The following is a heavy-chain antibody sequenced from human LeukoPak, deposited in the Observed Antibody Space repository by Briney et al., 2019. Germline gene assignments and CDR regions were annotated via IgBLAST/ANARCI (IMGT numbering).Heavy chain of an antibody. CDR2: IYYSGST. CDR3: ARSPSFGGGAMTRFDP. CDR1: GGSISSYY. Sequence: SSETLSLTCTVSGGSISSYYWSWIRQPPGKGLEWIGYIYYSGSTNYNPSLKSRVTTSVDTSKNQFSLKLSSVTAADTAVYYCARSPSFGGGAMTRFDPWGQGTLVTVSS. J-gene: IGHJ5*02. V-gene: IGHV4-59*01. D-gene: IGHD3-16*01.